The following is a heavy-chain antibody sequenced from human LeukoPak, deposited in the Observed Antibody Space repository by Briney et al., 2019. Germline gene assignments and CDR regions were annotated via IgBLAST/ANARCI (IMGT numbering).Heavy chain of an antibody. CDR3: ARGYGTVDY. CDR1: GFTSSSYW. J-gene: IGHJ4*02. Sequence: AGALKLSCAATGFTSSSYWMSWVRQAPGKGLEQVANIKQDGSEKYCGDSVKGRFTISRDNAKNSLYLQMNSLRAEDTAVYYCARGYGTVDYWGQGILVTVSS. D-gene: IGHD4-17*01. CDR2: IKQDGSEK. V-gene: IGHV3-7*01.